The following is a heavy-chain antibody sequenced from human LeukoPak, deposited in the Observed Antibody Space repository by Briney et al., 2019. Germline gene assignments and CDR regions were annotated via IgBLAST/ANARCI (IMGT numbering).Heavy chain of an antibody. V-gene: IGHV1-2*02. J-gene: IGHJ5*02. CDR1: GYTFTGYY. D-gene: IGHD4-17*01. CDR3: ARAQTTVTSRWFDP. Sequence: ASVKVSCKASGYTFTGYYMHWVRQAPGQGLEWMGWINPNSGGTNYAQKFQGRVTMTRDTSISTAYMELSRLRSDDTAVYYCARAQTTVTSRWFDPWGQGTLVTVSS. CDR2: INPNSGGT.